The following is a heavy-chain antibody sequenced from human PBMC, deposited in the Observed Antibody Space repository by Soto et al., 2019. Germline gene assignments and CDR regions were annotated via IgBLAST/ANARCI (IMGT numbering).Heavy chain of an antibody. CDR1: GGSISSYY. J-gene: IGHJ6*02. CDR3: ARSRMATRYYYYGMDV. Sequence: SETLSLTCTVSGGSISSYYWSWIRQPPGKGLEWIGYIYYSGSTNYNPSLKSRVTISVDTSKNQFSLKLSSVTAADTAVYYCARSRMATRYYYYGMDVWGQGTTVTVSS. V-gene: IGHV4-59*01. CDR2: IYYSGST. D-gene: IGHD5-12*01.